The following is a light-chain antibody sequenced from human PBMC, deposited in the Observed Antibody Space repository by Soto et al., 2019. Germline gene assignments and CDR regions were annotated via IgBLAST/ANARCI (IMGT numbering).Light chain of an antibody. V-gene: IGLV1-44*01. CDR1: SSNIGSNT. CDR3: AAWDNSLNGLYV. CDR2: SNN. J-gene: IGLJ1*01. Sequence: QSVLTQPPSASGTPGQRVTISWSGSSSNIGSNTVNWYQQLPGTAPKLLIHSNNHRPSGVPDRFSGSKSGTSASLAISGLQSEDEADYYCAAWDNSLNGLYVFGTGTKVTVL.